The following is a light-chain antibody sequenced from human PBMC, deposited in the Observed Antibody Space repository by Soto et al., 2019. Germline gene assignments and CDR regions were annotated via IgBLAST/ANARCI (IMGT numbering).Light chain of an antibody. CDR1: QSVSSSY. CDR3: QQYSSSPKT. V-gene: IGKV3-20*01. J-gene: IGKJ1*01. CDR2: QTS. Sequence: EIVLTQSPGTLSLSTGERATLSCRASQSVSSSYLAWYQQKPGQAPRLLIYQTSLRAAGIPARFSASGSGTDFTLTISDVQPEDFAVYYCQQYSSSPKTFGQGTKVDIK.